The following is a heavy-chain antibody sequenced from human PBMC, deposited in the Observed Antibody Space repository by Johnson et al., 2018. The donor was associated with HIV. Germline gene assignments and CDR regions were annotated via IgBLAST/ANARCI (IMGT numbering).Heavy chain of an antibody. CDR2: INQDGSEK. CDR1: GFTFSSYW. CDR3: ARDLRVGAIDALDI. V-gene: IGHV3-7*05. D-gene: IGHD1-26*01. Sequence: EVLLLESGGGVVRPGGSLRLSCAASGFTFSSYWMSWVRQAPGKGLEWVSNINQDGSEKFYVDSVKGRFIISRDNAKNSLFLQMNNLRAEDTAVYYCARDLRVGAIDALDIWGQGTIVTVSS. J-gene: IGHJ3*02.